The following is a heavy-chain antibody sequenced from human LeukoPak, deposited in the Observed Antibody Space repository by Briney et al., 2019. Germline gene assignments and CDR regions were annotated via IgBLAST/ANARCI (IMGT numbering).Heavy chain of an antibody. CDR1: GFTFSSYA. CDR3: AKETRYCRGGSCYSAPFDY. V-gene: IGHV3-23*01. CDR2: ISDSGGST. Sequence: PGGSLRLSCAASGFTFSSYAMSWVRQAPGKGLEWVSLISDSGGSTYYADSVKGRFTISRDNSKNTRYLQMNSLRADDTAVYYCAKETRYCRGGSCYSAPFDYWGQGTLVTVSS. D-gene: IGHD2-15*01. J-gene: IGHJ4*02.